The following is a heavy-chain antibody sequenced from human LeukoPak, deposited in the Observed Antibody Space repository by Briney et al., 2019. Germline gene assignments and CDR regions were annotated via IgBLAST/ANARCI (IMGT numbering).Heavy chain of an antibody. CDR2: IYWDDDK. CDR3: AHWTHWGSVGGYYFDY. CDR1: GFSLSTSGVG. D-gene: IGHD7-27*01. J-gene: IGHJ4*02. V-gene: IGHV2-5*02. Sequence: SGPTLVNPTQTLTLTCTFSGFSLSTSGVGVGWIRQPPGKALEWLALIYWDDDKRYSPSLKSRLTITKDTSKNQVVLTMTNMDPVDTATYYCAHWTHWGSVGGYYFDYWGQGTLVTVSS.